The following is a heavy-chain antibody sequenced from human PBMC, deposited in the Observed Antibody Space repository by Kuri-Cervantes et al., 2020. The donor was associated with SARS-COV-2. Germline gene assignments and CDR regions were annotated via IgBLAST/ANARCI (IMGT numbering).Heavy chain of an antibody. V-gene: IGHV3-30*03. D-gene: IGHD1-26*01. CDR1: GFTFSSYG. CDR3: AGFPEWELLPFDI. CDR2: ISYDEINT. Sequence: GGSLRLSCVASGFTFSSYGMHWVRQPPGKGLEWVALISYDEINTYYADSVKGRFTISRDNSKNTLHLQMNSPRAEDTAVYYCAGFPEWELLPFDIWGQGTMVTVSS. J-gene: IGHJ3*02.